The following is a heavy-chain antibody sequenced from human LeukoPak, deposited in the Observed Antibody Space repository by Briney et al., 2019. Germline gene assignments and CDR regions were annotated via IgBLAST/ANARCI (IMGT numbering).Heavy chain of an antibody. J-gene: IGHJ4*02. D-gene: IGHD6-19*01. V-gene: IGHV3-9*01. CDR2: ISWNSGSI. CDR1: GFIFNNYA. Sequence: GGSLRLSCAGSGFIFNNYAMHWVRQPPGKGLEWVSGISWNSGSIDYADSVKGRFTISRDNAKNSLYLQMDSLRAEDTAVYYCARDSSGWYHFDYWGQGTLVTVSS. CDR3: ARDSSGWYHFDY.